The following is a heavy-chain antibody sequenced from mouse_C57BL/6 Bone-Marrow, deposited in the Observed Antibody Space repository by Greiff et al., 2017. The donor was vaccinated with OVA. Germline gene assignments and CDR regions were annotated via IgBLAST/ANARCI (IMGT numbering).Heavy chain of an antibody. Sequence: VQLQQSGPELVKPGASVKISCKASGYTFTDYYMNWVKQSHGKSLEWIGDINPNNGGTSYNQKFKGKATLTVDKSSSTAYMELRSLTSEDSAVYYCARHSNYLYAMDYWGQGTSVTVSS. CDR3: ARHSNYLYAMDY. J-gene: IGHJ4*01. CDR1: GYTFTDYY. V-gene: IGHV1-26*01. CDR2: INPNNGGT. D-gene: IGHD2-5*01.